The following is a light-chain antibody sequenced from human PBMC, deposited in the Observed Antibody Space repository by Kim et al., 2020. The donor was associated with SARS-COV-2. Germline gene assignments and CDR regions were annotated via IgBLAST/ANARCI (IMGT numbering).Light chain of an antibody. J-gene: IGKJ1*01. Sequence: ASIGDRVTITCRASQDIANSLAWYQQKPGKVPQVLIYAASTVQSGVPSRFSGSGSGTEFTLTIDSLQTEDVATYYCQKYNSAPWTFGPGTKVDIK. V-gene: IGKV1-27*01. CDR1: QDIANS. CDR2: AAS. CDR3: QKYNSAPWT.